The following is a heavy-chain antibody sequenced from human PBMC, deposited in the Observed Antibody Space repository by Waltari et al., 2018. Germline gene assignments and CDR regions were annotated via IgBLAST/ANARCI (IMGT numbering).Heavy chain of an antibody. J-gene: IGHJ5*02. CDR1: GGSISSYY. V-gene: IGHV4-59*01. CDR2: IYYSGST. D-gene: IGHD3-3*01. CDR3: ARVLRFLEWLSPRVGEIGGDNWFDP. Sequence: QVQLQESGPGLVKPSETLSLTCTVSGGSISSYYWSWIRQPPGTGLEWLGYIYYSGSTNYNPSLKSRVTISVDTSKNQFSLKLSSVTAADTAVYYCARVLRFLEWLSPRVGEIGGDNWFDPWGQGTLVTVSS.